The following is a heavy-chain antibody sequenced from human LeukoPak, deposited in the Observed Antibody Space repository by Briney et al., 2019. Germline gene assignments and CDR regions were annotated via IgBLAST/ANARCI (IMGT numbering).Heavy chain of an antibody. CDR1: GYTFTSYD. Sequence: ASVKVSCKASGYTFTSYDINWVRQATGQGLEWMGWMNPNSGNTGYAQKFQGRVTITRNTSISTAYMELSSLRSEDTAVYYCAKTPSPYSSSSRGYFDYWGQGTLVTVSS. CDR3: AKTPSPYSSSSRGYFDY. V-gene: IGHV1-8*03. J-gene: IGHJ4*02. CDR2: MNPNSGNT. D-gene: IGHD6-6*01.